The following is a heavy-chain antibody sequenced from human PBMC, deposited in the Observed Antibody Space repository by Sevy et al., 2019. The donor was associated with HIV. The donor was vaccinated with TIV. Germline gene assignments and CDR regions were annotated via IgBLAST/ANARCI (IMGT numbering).Heavy chain of an antibody. CDR3: ARGYGDSRF. J-gene: IGHJ4*02. V-gene: IGHV1-46*01. D-gene: IGHD3-10*01. CDR1: GYTFTGYY. CDR2: INPRGGST. Sequence: ASVKVSCKASGYTFTGYYMNWVRQAPGQGLEWMGIINPRGGSTSYAQKFQGRLTMTRETSTRTVYMELTSLRSDDTAVYFCARGYGDSRFWGQGTLVTVSS.